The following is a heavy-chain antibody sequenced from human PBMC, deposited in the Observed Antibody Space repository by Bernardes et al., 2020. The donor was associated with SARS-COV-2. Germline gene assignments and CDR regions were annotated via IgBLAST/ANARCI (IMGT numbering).Heavy chain of an antibody. Sequence: GGSLRPSCAASGFTFTSYSMNWVRQAPGKGLEWTSYISSSSNTIYYADSVKGPFTISRDNAKNSLYLHMNSLRAEDTAVYYCVRGRGGLYYFDYWGQGTLVTVSP. CDR3: VRGRGGLYYFDY. V-gene: IGHV3-48*01. D-gene: IGHD3-10*01. CDR1: GFTFTSYS. CDR2: ISSSSNTI. J-gene: IGHJ4*02.